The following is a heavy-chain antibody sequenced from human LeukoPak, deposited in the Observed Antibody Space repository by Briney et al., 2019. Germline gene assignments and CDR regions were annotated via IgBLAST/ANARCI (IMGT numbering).Heavy chain of an antibody. CDR1: GGTFSSYA. Sequence: SVEVSCKASGGTFSSYAISWVRQAPGQGLEWMGRIIPIFGTANYAQKFQGRVTITTDESTSTAYMELSSLRSEDTAVYYCAREQCSSTSCYYWFDPWGQGTLVTVSS. CDR2: IIPIFGTA. D-gene: IGHD2-2*01. CDR3: AREQCSSTSCYYWFDP. V-gene: IGHV1-69*05. J-gene: IGHJ5*02.